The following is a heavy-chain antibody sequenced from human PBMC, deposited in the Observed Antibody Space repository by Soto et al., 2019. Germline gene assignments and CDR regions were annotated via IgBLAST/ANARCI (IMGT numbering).Heavy chain of an antibody. CDR1: GFTFSSYA. CDR3: ARPLWRDDYNWGYFDL. V-gene: IGHV3-30-3*01. D-gene: IGHD4-4*01. Sequence: PGGSLRLSCAASGFTFSSYAMHWVRQAPGKGLEWVAVISYDGSNKYYADSVKGRFTISRDNSKNTLYLQMNSLRAEDTAVYYCARPLWRDDYNWGYFDLWGRGTPVTVSS. J-gene: IGHJ2*01. CDR2: ISYDGSNK.